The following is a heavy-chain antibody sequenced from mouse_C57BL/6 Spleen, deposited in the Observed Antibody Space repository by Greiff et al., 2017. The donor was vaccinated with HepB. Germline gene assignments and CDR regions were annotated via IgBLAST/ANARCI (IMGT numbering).Heavy chain of an antibody. CDR3: ARETAVVEGDWYFDV. CDR1: GFTFSSYA. CDR2: ISDGGSYT. D-gene: IGHD1-1*01. V-gene: IGHV5-4*01. J-gene: IGHJ1*03. Sequence: EVKVEESGGGLVKPGGSLKLSCAASGFTFSSYAMSWVRQTPEKRLEWVATISDGGSYTYYPDNVKGRFTISRDNAKNNLYLQMSHLKSEDTAMYYCARETAVVEGDWYFDVWGTGTTVTVSS.